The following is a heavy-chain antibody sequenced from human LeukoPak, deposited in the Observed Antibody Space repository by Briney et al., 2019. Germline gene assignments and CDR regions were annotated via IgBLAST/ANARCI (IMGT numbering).Heavy chain of an antibody. CDR3: ARDDGTSYYFDY. CDR2: INPNSGGT. Sequence: ASVKVSCKASGHXFTGYYMHWVRQAPGQGLEWMGWINPNSGGTNYAQKFQGRVTMTRDTSISTAYMELSRLRSDDTAVYYCARDDGTSYYFDYWGQGTLATVSS. V-gene: IGHV1-2*02. CDR1: GHXFTGYY. D-gene: IGHD1-1*01. J-gene: IGHJ4*02.